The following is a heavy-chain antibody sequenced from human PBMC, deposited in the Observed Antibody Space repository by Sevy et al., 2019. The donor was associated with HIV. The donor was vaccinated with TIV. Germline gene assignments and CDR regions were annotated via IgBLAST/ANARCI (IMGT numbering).Heavy chain of an antibody. CDR2: IKEDGSDK. Sequence: GGSPRLSCEVSGFTFSNYWMTWVRQAPGKGLEWVANIKEDGSDKYYGDSVKGRFSLSRDNAKNSLYLQMDSLRAEDTAVYYCVRDGLASATDFDYWGQGTLVTVSS. V-gene: IGHV3-7*01. J-gene: IGHJ4*02. CDR3: VRDGLASATDFDY. D-gene: IGHD2-15*01. CDR1: GFTFSNYW.